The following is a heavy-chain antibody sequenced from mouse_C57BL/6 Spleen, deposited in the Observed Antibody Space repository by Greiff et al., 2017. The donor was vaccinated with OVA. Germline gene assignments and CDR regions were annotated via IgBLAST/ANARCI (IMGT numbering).Heavy chain of an antibody. CDR3: ARSTTVVARGFAY. CDR1: GYTFTDYN. J-gene: IGHJ3*01. V-gene: IGHV1-22*01. Sequence: EVQLQQSGPELVKPGASVKMSCKASGYTFTDYNMHWVKQSHGKSLEWIGYINPNNGGTSYNQKFKGKATLTVNKSSSTAYMELRSLTSEDSAVYYCARSTTVVARGFAYWGQGTLVTVSA. CDR2: INPNNGGT. D-gene: IGHD1-1*01.